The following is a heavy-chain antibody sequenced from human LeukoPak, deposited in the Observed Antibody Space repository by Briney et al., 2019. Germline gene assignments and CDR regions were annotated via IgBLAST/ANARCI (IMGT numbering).Heavy chain of an antibody. Sequence: ASVKVSCKASGYTFTSYAMHWVRQAPGQRLEWMGWINAGNGNTKYSQKFQGRVTITRDTSASTVYMELSSLRSEDTAVYYCARDEGGSYLGDAFDIWGQGTMVTVSS. V-gene: IGHV1-3*01. CDR1: GYTFTSYA. CDR3: ARDEGGSYLGDAFDI. D-gene: IGHD1-26*01. J-gene: IGHJ3*02. CDR2: INAGNGNT.